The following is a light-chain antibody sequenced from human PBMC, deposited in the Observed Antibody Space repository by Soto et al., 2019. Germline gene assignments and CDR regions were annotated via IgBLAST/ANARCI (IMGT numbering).Light chain of an antibody. V-gene: IGLV3-21*02. CDR1: NIGTKS. CDR2: DNS. CDR3: QLWNIGSDQQGV. J-gene: IGLJ3*02. Sequence: SYELTQPPSVSVAPGQTASITCGGNNIGTKSVHWYQQRPGQTPVLVVFDNSVRPSGIPERFSGSNSGNTATLTISRVEAGDEADYYCQLWNIGSDQQGVFGGGTKLTVL.